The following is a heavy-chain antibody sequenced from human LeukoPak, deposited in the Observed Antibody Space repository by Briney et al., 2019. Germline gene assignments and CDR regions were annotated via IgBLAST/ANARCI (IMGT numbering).Heavy chain of an antibody. V-gene: IGHV1-46*01. CDR1: GYTFTSYY. D-gene: IGHD2-2*01. CDR3: ARDAELIVVVPAAIDY. Sequence: ASVKVSCKASGYTFTSYYMHWVRQAPGQGLEWMGIINPSGGSTSYAQKFQGRVTMTRDMSTSTVYMELSSLRSEDTAVYYCARDAELIVVVPAAIDYWGQGTLVTVSS. CDR2: INPSGGST. J-gene: IGHJ4*02.